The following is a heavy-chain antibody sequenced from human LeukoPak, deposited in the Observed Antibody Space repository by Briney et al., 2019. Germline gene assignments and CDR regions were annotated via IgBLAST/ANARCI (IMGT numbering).Heavy chain of an antibody. J-gene: IGHJ4*02. CDR3: GKDRDSSGYYPVDY. D-gene: IGHD3-22*01. Sequence: GGSLRLSCAASGFTLSSYAMSGVREAPGKGLEWVSAISGSGGSTYYADSVKGRLTISRDNSKNTLYLQMNSLRAEDTAVYYCGKDRDSSGYYPVDYWGQGTPVTVSS. CDR2: ISGSGGST. CDR1: GFTLSSYA. V-gene: IGHV3-23*01.